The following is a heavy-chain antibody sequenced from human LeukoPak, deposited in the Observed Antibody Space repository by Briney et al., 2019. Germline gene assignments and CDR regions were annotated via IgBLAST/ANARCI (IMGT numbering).Heavy chain of an antibody. Sequence: GGSLRLSCAASGFTFSSYGMHWVRQAPGKGLEWVANIKQDGSEKYYVDSVKGRFTISRDNAKNSLYLQMNSLRAEDTAVYYCARDLEDYTYGMDVWGQGTTVTVSS. CDR3: ARDLEDYTYGMDV. CDR2: IKQDGSEK. CDR1: GFTFSSYG. V-gene: IGHV3-7*01. J-gene: IGHJ6*02.